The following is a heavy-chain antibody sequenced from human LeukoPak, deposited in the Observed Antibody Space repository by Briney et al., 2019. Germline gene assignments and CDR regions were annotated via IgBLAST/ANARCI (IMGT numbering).Heavy chain of an antibody. D-gene: IGHD1-26*01. J-gene: IGHJ4*02. V-gene: IGHV3-15*06. Sequence: NYAAPVKGRFTISRDDSKNTLYLQMNDLKTEDTAVYYCTTVGATTMFLGYWGQGTLVTVSS. CDR3: TTVGATTMFLGY.